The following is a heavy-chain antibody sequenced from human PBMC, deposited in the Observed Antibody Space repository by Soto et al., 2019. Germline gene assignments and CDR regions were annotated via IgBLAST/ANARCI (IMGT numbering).Heavy chain of an antibody. Sequence: SSETLSLTCTVSGGSVSSGSYYWSWIRQPPGKGLEWIGYIHYSGSTHYNPSLESRVTMSVDTSRNQFYLKLSSVTAADTAVYYCARGGYYYDSRIDCWGQGTLVTVSS. CDR2: IHYSGST. J-gene: IGHJ4*02. V-gene: IGHV4-61*01. D-gene: IGHD3-22*01. CDR1: GGSVSSGSYY. CDR3: ARGGYYYDSRIDC.